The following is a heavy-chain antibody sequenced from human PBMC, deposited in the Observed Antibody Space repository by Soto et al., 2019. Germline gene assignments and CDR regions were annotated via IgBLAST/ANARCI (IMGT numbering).Heavy chain of an antibody. CDR2: IYPGDSDT. V-gene: IGHV5-51*01. D-gene: IGHD6-13*01. Sequence: GESLKISCKGSGYSFTSYWIGWVRQMPGKGLEWMGIIYPGDSDTRYSPSFQGQVTISADKSISTAYLQWSSLKASDTAMYYCARTIAAAGHYYGMDVWGQGTTVTVSS. CDR1: GYSFTSYW. J-gene: IGHJ6*02. CDR3: ARTIAAAGHYYGMDV.